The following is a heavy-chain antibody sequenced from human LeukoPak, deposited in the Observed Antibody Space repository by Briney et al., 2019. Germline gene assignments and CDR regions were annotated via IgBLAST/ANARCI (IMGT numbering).Heavy chain of an antibody. V-gene: IGHV1-24*01. J-gene: IGHJ4*02. CDR1: GSALSKIS. D-gene: IGHD3-22*01. Sequence: ASVRVSCKVSGSALSKISIDWVRQARGKGLEWMGTVGHEDGTTIHTQKLQGRFNMTVDTATDTAYMEMSSLMSEDTAMYYCATGAIVFDFWGPGTLVTVSS. CDR3: ATGAIVFDF. CDR2: VGHEDGTT.